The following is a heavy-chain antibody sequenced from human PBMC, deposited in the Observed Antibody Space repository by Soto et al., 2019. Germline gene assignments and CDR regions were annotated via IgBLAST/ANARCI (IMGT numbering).Heavy chain of an antibody. CDR3: ARDHLILPAHDFFYGSDV. Sequence: VGSLRLSCEVSGFTFSMYSMSWVRQSPGKGLEWVAKIPQDGVDGHYADSVKGRFIISRDNDKNSLHLQLNNLRAEDTAVYYCARDHLILPAHDFFYGSDVWGRGATVTVSS. CDR2: IPQDGVDG. D-gene: IGHD2-21*02. CDR1: GFTFSMYS. J-gene: IGHJ6*02. V-gene: IGHV3-7*03.